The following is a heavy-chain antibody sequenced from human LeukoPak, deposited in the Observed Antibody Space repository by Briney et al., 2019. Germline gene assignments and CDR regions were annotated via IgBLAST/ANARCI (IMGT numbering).Heavy chain of an antibody. V-gene: IGHV3-7*03. CDR3: AKDMGGYCSSTSCHGGAFDI. CDR1: GFTFSSYW. CDR2: IKQDGSEK. Sequence: GGSLRLSCAASGFTFSSYWMSWVRQGPGKGLEWVANIKQDGSEKYYADSVKGRFTISRDNSKNSLYLQMNSLRTEDTALYYCAKDMGGYCSSTSCHGGAFDIWGQGTMVTVSS. D-gene: IGHD2-2*01. J-gene: IGHJ3*02.